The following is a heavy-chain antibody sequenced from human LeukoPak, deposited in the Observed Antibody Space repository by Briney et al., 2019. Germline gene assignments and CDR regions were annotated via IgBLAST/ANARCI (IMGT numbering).Heavy chain of an antibody. CDR1: GYSISSGYY. CDR2: IYHSGST. Sequence: SETLSLTCAVSGYSISSGYYWGWIRQPPGKGLEWIGSIYHSGSTYYNPSLESRVTISVDTSKNQFSLKLSSVTAADTAVYYCARHSSGSYYTILYYYYYYMDVWGKGTTVTVSS. V-gene: IGHV4-38-2*01. J-gene: IGHJ6*03. CDR3: ARHSSGSYYTILYYYYYYMDV. D-gene: IGHD3-10*01.